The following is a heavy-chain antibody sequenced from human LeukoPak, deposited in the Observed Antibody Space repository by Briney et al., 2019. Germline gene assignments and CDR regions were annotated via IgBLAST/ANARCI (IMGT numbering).Heavy chain of an antibody. CDR2: IGIDSGNT. J-gene: IGHJ4*02. V-gene: IGHV3-48*01. Sequence: GGSLRLSCAASGFTFSDYSMNWVRQAPGKGLEWISYIGIDSGNTNYADSVKGRFTISGDKAKNSLYLQMNSLRVEDTAVYYCARDHKYAFDNWGQGTLVTVSS. D-gene: IGHD2-2*01. CDR3: ARDHKYAFDN. CDR1: GFTFSDYS.